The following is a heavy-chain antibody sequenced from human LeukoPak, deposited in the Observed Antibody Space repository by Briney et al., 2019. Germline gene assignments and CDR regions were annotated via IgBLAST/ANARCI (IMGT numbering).Heavy chain of an antibody. CDR3: ARDGIAVAADY. J-gene: IGHJ4*02. CDR2: ITPNSGAT. D-gene: IGHD6-19*01. V-gene: IGHV1-2*02. CDR1: GYTFTGYY. Sequence: ASVTVSCTASGYTFTGYYIHWMRQAPGQGLEWMGCITPNSGATNYAQKFQGRVTMTRDTSISTAYMELSRLRSDDTAVYYCARDGIAVAADYWGQGTLVTVSS.